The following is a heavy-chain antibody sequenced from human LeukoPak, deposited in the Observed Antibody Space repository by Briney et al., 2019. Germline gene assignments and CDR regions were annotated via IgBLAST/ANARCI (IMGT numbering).Heavy chain of an antibody. Sequence: GGSLRLSCAASGFTFSSYGMHWVRQAPGKGLEWVAVISYDGSNKYYADSVKGRFTISRDNSKNTLYLQMNSLRAEDTAVYYCAKGKRTRWFGMAEYYYYYGTDVWGQGTTVTVSS. CDR1: GFTFSSYG. D-gene: IGHD3-10*01. CDR2: ISYDGSNK. CDR3: AKGKRTRWFGMAEYYYYYGTDV. J-gene: IGHJ6*02. V-gene: IGHV3-30*18.